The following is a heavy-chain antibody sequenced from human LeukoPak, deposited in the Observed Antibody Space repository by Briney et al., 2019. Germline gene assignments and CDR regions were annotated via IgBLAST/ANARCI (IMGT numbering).Heavy chain of an antibody. V-gene: IGHV4-39*01. D-gene: IGHD4/OR15-4a*01. CDR2: IYYGQTI. CDR3: VRHDGRGGATMGAFDS. J-gene: IGHJ5*01. Sequence: PSETLSLTCTISAASISSSSHHWGWIRQSPGKGLEWIGSIYYGQTIYYNPSLNSRVTISVVTSKDHFTLQLNSVTAADTAVYYCVRHDGRGGATMGAFDSRGQGSLVTVSS. CDR1: AASISSSSHH.